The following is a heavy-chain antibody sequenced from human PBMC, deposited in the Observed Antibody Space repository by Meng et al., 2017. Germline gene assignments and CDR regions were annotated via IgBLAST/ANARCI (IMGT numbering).Heavy chain of an antibody. CDR1: GYTFTGYY. V-gene: IGHV1-2*06. D-gene: IGHD5-12*01. CDR2: INPNSGGT. Sequence: QFQRGQVGVELKKPGSSLKVSCKASGYTFTGYYMPWVRPAPGQGLEWMGRINPNSGGTNYAQKFQGRVTMTRDTSISTAYMELSRLRSDDTAVYYCARSIVATMVFDYWGQGTLVTVAS. CDR3: ARSIVATMVFDY. J-gene: IGHJ4*02.